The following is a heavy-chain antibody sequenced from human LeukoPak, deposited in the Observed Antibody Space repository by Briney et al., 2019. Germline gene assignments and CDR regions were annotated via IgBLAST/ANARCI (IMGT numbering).Heavy chain of an antibody. CDR1: GGSISSYY. Sequence: SETLSLTCTVSGGSISSYYWSWIRQPPGKGLEWIGYIYYSGSTNYNPSLKSRVTISVDTSKNQFSLKLSSVTAADTAVYYCARQNTYYDFWSGYWGDYYYGMDVWGQGTTVTVSS. CDR2: IYYSGST. D-gene: IGHD3-3*01. J-gene: IGHJ6*02. V-gene: IGHV4-59*08. CDR3: ARQNTYYDFWSGYWGDYYYGMDV.